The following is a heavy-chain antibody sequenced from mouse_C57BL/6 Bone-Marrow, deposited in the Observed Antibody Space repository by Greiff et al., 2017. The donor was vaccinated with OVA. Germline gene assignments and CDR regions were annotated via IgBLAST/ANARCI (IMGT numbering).Heavy chain of an antibody. V-gene: IGHV1-55*01. D-gene: IGHD1-1*01. CDR1: GYTFTSYW. Sequence: VKLQQPGAELVKPGASVKMSCKASGYTFTSYWITWVKQRPGQGLEWIGDISPGSGSTNYNEKFKSKATLTVDTSSRTAYMQLSSLTTEDSAVYYCAGGYYYGSSYYFDYWGQGTTLTVSS. J-gene: IGHJ2*01. CDR3: AGGYYYGSSYYFDY. CDR2: ISPGSGST.